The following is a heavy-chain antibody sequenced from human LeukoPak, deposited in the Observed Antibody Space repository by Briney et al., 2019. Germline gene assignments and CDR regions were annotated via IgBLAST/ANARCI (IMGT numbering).Heavy chain of an antibody. CDR2: IYYSGST. D-gene: IGHD3-10*01. CDR3: ARVFDSGSQAYFYYMDV. Sequence: SETLSLTCTVSGYSISSGYFWGWIRQPPGKGLEWIGYIYYSGSTNYNPSLKSRVTISVDTSKNQFSLKVSSVTAADTAVYYCARVFDSGSQAYFYYMDVWGKGTTVTIFS. V-gene: IGHV4-61*01. J-gene: IGHJ6*03. CDR1: GYSISSGYF.